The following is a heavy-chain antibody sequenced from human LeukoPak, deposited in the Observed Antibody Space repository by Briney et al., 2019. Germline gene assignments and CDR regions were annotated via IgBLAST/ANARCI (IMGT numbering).Heavy chain of an antibody. D-gene: IGHD3-10*01. V-gene: IGHV1-46*01. J-gene: IGHJ5*02. CDR1: GYTFTSYY. CDR3: ARGGVYYGSGSYYNVGWFDP. Sequence: GASVKVSCKAPGYTFTSYYMHWVRQAPGQGLEWMGIINPSGGNTSYAQKFQGRVTMTRDTSTSTLYMELSSLRPEDTAVYYCARGGVYYGSGSYYNVGWFDPWGQGTLVTVSP. CDR2: INPSGGNT.